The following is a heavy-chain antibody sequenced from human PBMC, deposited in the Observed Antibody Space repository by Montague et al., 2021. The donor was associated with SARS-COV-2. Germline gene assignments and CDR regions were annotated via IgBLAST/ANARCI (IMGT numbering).Heavy chain of an antibody. CDR1: GFTFSSYA. V-gene: IGHV3-23*03. CDR3: AKSSGSYGDYFDY. CDR2: IYSGGSST. Sequence: SLRLSCAASGFTFSSYAMSWVRQAPGKGLEWVSVIYSGGSSTFYADSVKGRFTISRDMSKNTLYLQMNSLRAEDTAVYYCAKSSGSYGDYFDYWGQGTLVTVSS. J-gene: IGHJ4*02. D-gene: IGHD1-26*01.